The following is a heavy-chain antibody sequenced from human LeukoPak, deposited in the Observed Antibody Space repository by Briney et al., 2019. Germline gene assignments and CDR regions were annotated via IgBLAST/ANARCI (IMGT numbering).Heavy chain of an antibody. CDR1: GFTFDDYG. CDR2: INWNGGST. D-gene: IGHD3-22*01. CDR3: VRLLSGYYYDY. Sequence: GGSLRLSCAASGFTFDDYGMTWVRQAPGKGLEWVSGINWNGGSTGYADSVKGRFTISRDNAKNSLYLQMNSLRAEDTALYYCVRLLSGYYYDYWGQGTLVTVSS. J-gene: IGHJ4*02. V-gene: IGHV3-20*04.